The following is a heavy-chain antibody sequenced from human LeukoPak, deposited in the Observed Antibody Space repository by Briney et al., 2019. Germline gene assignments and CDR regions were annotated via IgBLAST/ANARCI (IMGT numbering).Heavy chain of an antibody. D-gene: IGHD5-18*01. J-gene: IGHJ3*02. V-gene: IGHV3-64*01. Sequence: GGSLRLSCAASGFTFSSYAMHWVRQAPGKGLEYVSAISSNGGSTYYANSVKGRFTISRDNSKNTLYLQMGSLRAEDMAVYYCARADRRGHSFLGYAFDIWGQGTMVTVSS. CDR3: ARADRRGHSFLGYAFDI. CDR2: ISSNGGST. CDR1: GFTFSSYA.